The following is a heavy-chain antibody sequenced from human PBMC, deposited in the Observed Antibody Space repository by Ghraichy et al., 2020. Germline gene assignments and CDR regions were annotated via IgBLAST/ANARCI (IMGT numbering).Heavy chain of an antibody. CDR2: IGNSGRYI. D-gene: IGHD3-3*01. Sequence: GGYLRLSCAASGFTFSSYSMNWVRQAPGKGLEWVSSIGNSGRYIYYADSVKGRFTISRVNAKNSLYLQINSLRVEDTAVYFCARGDFWRGSLSPNYRGLDGWGQGTTVTVSS. V-gene: IGHV3-21*04. CDR1: GFTFSSYS. J-gene: IGHJ6*02. CDR3: ARGDFWRGSLSPNYRGLDG.